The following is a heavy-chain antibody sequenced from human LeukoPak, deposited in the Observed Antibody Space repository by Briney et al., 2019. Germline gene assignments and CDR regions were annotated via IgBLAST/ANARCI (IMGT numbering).Heavy chain of an antibody. CDR3: ARGVGVDTANVDY. J-gene: IGHJ4*02. D-gene: IGHD5-18*01. V-gene: IGHV5-51*01. CDR2: IYPGDSDT. CDR1: GYTFTGYY. Sequence: ASVKVSCKASGYTFTGYYMHWVRQMPGKGLEWMGIIYPGDSDTRYSPSFQGQVTISADKSISTAYLQWSSLKASDTAMYYCARGVGVDTANVDYWGQGTLVTVSS.